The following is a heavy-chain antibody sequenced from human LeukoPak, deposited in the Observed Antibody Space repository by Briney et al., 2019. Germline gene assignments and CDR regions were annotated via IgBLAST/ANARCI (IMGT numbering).Heavy chain of an antibody. CDR2: ISAYNGNT. D-gene: IGHD2-15*01. V-gene: IGHV1-18*01. J-gene: IGHJ3*02. CDR3: ARVPLGCSGGSCYSGAFDI. CDR1: GYSFTSYG. Sequence: ASVKASCKASGYSFTSYGISWVRQAPGQGLEWMGWISAYNGNTNYAQKLQGRVTMTTDTSTSTAYMELRSLRSDDTAVYYCARVPLGCSGGSCYSGAFDIWGQGTMVTVSS.